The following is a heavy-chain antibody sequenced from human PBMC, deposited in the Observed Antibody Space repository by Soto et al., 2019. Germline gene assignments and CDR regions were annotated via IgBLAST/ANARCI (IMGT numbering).Heavy chain of an antibody. D-gene: IGHD2-2*01. V-gene: IGHV4-30-4*01. CDR3: AAGSCSSSGCYWFDP. CDR1: AASISGGDYH. J-gene: IGHJ5*02. Sequence: KTSETLSLTCTLSAASISGGDYHRRWIRQPPGKGLEWVGYIYDSATYRNPSIKSGVIISVDTSKNQFSLQLSSVTAADTAVYYCAAGSCSSSGCYWFDPWGQGTLVT. CDR2: IYDSAT.